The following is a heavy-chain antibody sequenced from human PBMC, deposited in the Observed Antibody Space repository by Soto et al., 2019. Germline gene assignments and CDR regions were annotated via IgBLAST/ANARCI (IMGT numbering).Heavy chain of an antibody. CDR1: GGSISSSNY. CDR2: IYDSGST. CDR3: ARVPGP. J-gene: IGHJ5*02. V-gene: IGHV4-61*05. Sequence: SETLSLTCAVSGGSISSSNYWSWIRQPPGKGLEWIGYIYDSGSTSYNPSLKSRVTISVDRSKNQFSLKLSSVTAADTAVYYCARVPGPWGQGTLVTVSS.